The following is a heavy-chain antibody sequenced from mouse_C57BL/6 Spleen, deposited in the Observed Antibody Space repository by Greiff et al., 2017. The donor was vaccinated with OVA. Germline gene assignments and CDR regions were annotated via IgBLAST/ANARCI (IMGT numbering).Heavy chain of an antibody. CDR1: GYSFTSDY. V-gene: IGHV3-8*01. CDR3: ARSGLRRSYAMDY. Sequence: VQLKESGPGLVKPSQTLSLTCSVSGYSFTSDYWNWFRKFQGNKLEYMGYISNSGSTYYNPSIKSRISITRDTSKNQFSLQLNSVTTEDTATYYCARSGLRRSYAMDYWGQGTSVTVSS. CDR2: ISNSGST. D-gene: IGHD2-4*01. J-gene: IGHJ4*01.